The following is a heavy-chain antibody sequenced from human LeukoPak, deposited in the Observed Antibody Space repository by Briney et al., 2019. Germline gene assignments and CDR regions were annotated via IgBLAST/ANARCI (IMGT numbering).Heavy chain of an antibody. J-gene: IGHJ4*02. CDR1: GYTFTSYY. CDR2: INPIGGST. D-gene: IGHD5-24*01. CDR3: ARALRMATIPRVNMNYFEY. Sequence: ASVKVSCKASGYTFTSYYMHCVRQAPGQGLEWMGIINPIGGSTIYAQKFQGRVTMTRDTSTSTVYMELSSLRSEDTAVYYCARALRMATIPRVNMNYFEYWGQGTLVTVSS. V-gene: IGHV1-46*01.